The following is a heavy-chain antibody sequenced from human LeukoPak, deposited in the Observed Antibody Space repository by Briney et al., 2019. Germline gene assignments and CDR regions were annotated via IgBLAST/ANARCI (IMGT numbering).Heavy chain of an antibody. Sequence: GGSLRLSCAASGFTFSSYGMHWVRQAPGMGLEWVAVIWYDGSNKYYADSVKGRFTISRDNSKNTLYLQMNSLRAEDTAVYYCAKEQYYYDSSGYYPLFDYWGQGTLVTVSS. D-gene: IGHD3-22*01. V-gene: IGHV3-33*06. CDR2: IWYDGSNK. J-gene: IGHJ4*02. CDR1: GFTFSSYG. CDR3: AKEQYYYDSSGYYPLFDY.